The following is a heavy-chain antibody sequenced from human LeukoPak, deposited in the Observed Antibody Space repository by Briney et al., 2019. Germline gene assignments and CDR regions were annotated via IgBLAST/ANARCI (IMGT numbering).Heavy chain of an antibody. D-gene: IGHD6-13*01. CDR1: GIPFSDFY. Sequence: GGFLRLSCVVSGIPFSDFYMNWIRQAPGKGLEWISYVSSSSSYTDYAESVKGRFTISRDNAKSALYLEMSDLRVEDTAVYYCAAGTAADYWGQGTLVIVSS. CDR3: AAGTAADY. J-gene: IGHJ4*02. CDR2: VSSSSSYT. V-gene: IGHV3-11*03.